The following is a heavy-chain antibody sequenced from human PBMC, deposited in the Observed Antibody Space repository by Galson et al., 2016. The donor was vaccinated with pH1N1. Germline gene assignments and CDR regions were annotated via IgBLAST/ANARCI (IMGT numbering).Heavy chain of an antibody. J-gene: IGHJ6*02. CDR3: AKDRDSSGPQHHYYYGMDI. Sequence: SLRLSCAASGFTFGRYGMHWVRQTPGKGLEWVAVISYDGRNEYYADSVKGRFTISRDNSRSTLYLQLSSLRGDDTAVYYCAKDRDSSGPQHHYYYGMDIWGRGTTVTVSS. D-gene: IGHD3-22*01. CDR1: GFTFGRYG. CDR2: ISYDGRNE. V-gene: IGHV3-30*18.